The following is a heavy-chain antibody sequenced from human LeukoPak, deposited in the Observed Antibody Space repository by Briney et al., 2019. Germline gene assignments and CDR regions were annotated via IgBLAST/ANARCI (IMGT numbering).Heavy chain of an antibody. D-gene: IGHD6-19*01. Sequence: SQTLSLTCVVSGDSVSSKNGAWNWIRQSPSRGLEWLGRTYYRSKWYNDYAESMEGRMTISQDTSKNQYSLHLNSVTPDGTAVYYCARDFGTTGWHTFDYWGQGTLVTVSS. CDR3: ARDFGTTGWHTFDY. J-gene: IGHJ4*02. CDR2: TYYRSKWYN. V-gene: IGHV6-1*01. CDR1: GDSVSSKNGA.